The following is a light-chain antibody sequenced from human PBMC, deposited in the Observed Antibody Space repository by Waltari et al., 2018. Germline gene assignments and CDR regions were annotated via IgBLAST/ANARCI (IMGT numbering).Light chain of an antibody. V-gene: IGKV1D-16*01. J-gene: IGKJ3*01. Sequence: IQVTQSPSSLSASVGDRVIITCRASQDISNWLAWYQQKPEKAAKSLIAVASRLQSGVPSRFTGSGAGTDFTLTINSLQPEDFATYSCQQYNNYPPTFGPGTKVEVK. CDR1: QDISNW. CDR2: VAS. CDR3: QQYNNYPPT.